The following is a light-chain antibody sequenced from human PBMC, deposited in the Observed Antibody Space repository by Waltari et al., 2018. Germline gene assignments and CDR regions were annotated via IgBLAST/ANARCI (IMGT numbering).Light chain of an antibody. CDR3: QQYNRWPPLT. Sequence: ETVMTQSPATLSVSPGDRVTLSCRASQGVHDNLAWYQQKPGQAPRLLLYGASTRATGIPARFRGTGSGTDFTLTITSLQSEDFALYSCQQYNRWPPLTFGGGTKVEIK. J-gene: IGKJ4*01. CDR1: QGVHDN. V-gene: IGKV3-15*01. CDR2: GAS.